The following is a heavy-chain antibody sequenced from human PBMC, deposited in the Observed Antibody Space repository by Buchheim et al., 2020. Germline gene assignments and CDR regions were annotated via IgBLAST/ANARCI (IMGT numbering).Heavy chain of an antibody. D-gene: IGHD2-15*01. CDR1: GGSISSSSYY. CDR3: ARHCGGSCYYYYGMDV. V-gene: IGHV4-39*01. Sequence: QLQLQESGPGLVKPSETLSLTCTVSGGSISSSSYYWGWIRQPPGKGLEWIGSIYYSGSTYYNPSLKSRVTISVDTSKNQFSLKLSSVTAADTAVYYCARHCGGSCYYYYGMDVWGQGTT. CDR2: IYYSGST. J-gene: IGHJ6*02.